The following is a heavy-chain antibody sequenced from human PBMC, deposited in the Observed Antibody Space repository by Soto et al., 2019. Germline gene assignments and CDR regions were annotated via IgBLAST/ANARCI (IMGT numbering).Heavy chain of an antibody. Sequence: SETLSLTCAVYGGSFSGYYWSWIRQPPGKGLEWIGEINHSGGTNYDPSLKSRVTISVDTSKNQFSLKLSSVTAADTAVYYCARGAGSQLVRGNWFDPWGQGTLVTVSS. CDR2: INHSGGT. J-gene: IGHJ5*02. V-gene: IGHV4-34*01. CDR1: GGSFSGYY. CDR3: ARGAGSQLVRGNWFDP. D-gene: IGHD6-6*01.